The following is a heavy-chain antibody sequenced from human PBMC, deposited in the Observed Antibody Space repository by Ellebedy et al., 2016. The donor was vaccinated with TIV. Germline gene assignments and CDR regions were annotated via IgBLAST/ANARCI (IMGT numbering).Heavy chain of an antibody. D-gene: IGHD5-18*01. CDR1: GFTFSSYG. V-gene: IGHV3-64*04. CDR2: ITPNGDST. CDR3: ARGIQLWLEPHFDY. J-gene: IGHJ4*02. Sequence: PGGSLRLSCAASGFTFSSYGMHWVRQAPGKGLECISAITPNGDSTYYAGSVKGRFTISRDNSKNTLYLQMNSLRAEDTAVYYCARGIQLWLEPHFDYWGQGTLVTVSS.